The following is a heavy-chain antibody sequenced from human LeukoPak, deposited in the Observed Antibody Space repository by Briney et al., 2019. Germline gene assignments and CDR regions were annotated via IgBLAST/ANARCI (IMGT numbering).Heavy chain of an antibody. CDR3: ARDLRAPRGWTDYYYYYGMDV. Sequence: PSETLSLTCTVSGGSISSYYWSWIRQPPGKGLEWIGYIYYSGSTNYNPSLKSRVTIPVDTSKNQFSLKLSSVTAADTAVYYCARDLRAPRGWTDYYYYYGMDVWGQGTTVTVSS. CDR1: GGSISSYY. V-gene: IGHV4-59*01. D-gene: IGHD6-19*01. CDR2: IYYSGST. J-gene: IGHJ6*02.